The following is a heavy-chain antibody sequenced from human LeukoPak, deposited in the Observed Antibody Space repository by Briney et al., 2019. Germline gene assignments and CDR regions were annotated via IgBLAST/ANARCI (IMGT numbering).Heavy chain of an antibody. V-gene: IGHV3-23*01. CDR1: GFTFSAYA. J-gene: IGHJ3*01. CDR2: ITSGGAP. CDR3: ARDPNGDYIGAFEF. Sequence: QPGGSLRLSCAASGFTFSAYAVMWARQAPGQGLEWVSAITSGGAPRYADSVKGRFTISRDNSKNMLYLQMNSLRAGDTARYFCARDPNGDYIGAFEFWGQGTGVTVSS. D-gene: IGHD4-17*01.